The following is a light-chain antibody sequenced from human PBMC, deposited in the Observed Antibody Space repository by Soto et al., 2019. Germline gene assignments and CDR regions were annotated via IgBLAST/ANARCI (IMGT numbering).Light chain of an antibody. CDR1: QDIRSY. V-gene: IGKV1-33*01. Sequence: DIQMTQSPSSLSVSVGDRVTITCQASQDIRSYLNWYQQKPGKAPNLLIYDASNLRAGVPSRFSGSGSGTEFTFTISSLQPEDIATYYCQHYDHLPPLSFGGGTKVEIK. CDR2: DAS. CDR3: QHYDHLPPLS. J-gene: IGKJ4*01.